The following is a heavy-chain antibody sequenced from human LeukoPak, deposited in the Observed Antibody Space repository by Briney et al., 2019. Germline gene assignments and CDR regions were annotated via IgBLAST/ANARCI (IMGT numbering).Heavy chain of an antibody. CDR1: GFTFYDYG. V-gene: IGHV3-20*04. J-gene: IGHJ3*02. CDR2: INWNGGST. D-gene: IGHD2-2*01. Sequence: GGSLRLSCAASGFTFYDYGMSWVRQAPGKGLEWVSGINWNGGSTGYADSVKGRFTISRDNAKNSLYLQMNSLRAEDTALYYCAREGDCSSTSCYAFDIWGQGTMVTVSS. CDR3: AREGDCSSTSCYAFDI.